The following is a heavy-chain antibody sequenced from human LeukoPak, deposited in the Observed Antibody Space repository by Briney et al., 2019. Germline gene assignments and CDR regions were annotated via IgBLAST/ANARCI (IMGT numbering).Heavy chain of an antibody. J-gene: IGHJ4*02. CDR2: IWYDGSNK. Sequence: PGGSLRLSCAASGFTFSSYGMHWVRQAPGKGLEWVAVIWYDGSNKYYADSVKGRFTISRDNSKNTLYLQMNSLRAEDTAVYYCARGSYYYGSGSYQEALGYWGQGTLVTVSS. V-gene: IGHV3-33*01. CDR1: GFTFSSYG. CDR3: ARGSYYYGSGSYQEALGY. D-gene: IGHD3-10*01.